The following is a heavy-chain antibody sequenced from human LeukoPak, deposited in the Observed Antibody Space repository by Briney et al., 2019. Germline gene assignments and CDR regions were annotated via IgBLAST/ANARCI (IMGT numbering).Heavy chain of an antibody. J-gene: IGHJ4*02. CDR2: IYYSGST. D-gene: IGHD6-19*01. CDR1: GGSISSYY. Sequence: SETLSLTCTVSGGSISSYYWSWIRQPPGKGLKWIGYIYYSGSTNYNPSLKSRVTISVDTSKNQFSLKLSSVTAADTAVCYCARAEQWLVFFDYWGQGTLVTVSS. CDR3: ARAEQWLVFFDY. V-gene: IGHV4-59*12.